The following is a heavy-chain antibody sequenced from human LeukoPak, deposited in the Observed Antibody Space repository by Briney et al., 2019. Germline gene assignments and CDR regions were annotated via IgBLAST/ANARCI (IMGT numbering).Heavy chain of an antibody. CDR3: ARVYGGVWGSSRYWYNWFDP. V-gene: IGHV4-34*01. Sequence: SETLSLTCAVSGASFSGYYWNWIRQPPGKGLEWIGEISHSGSTNYNPSLKSRVTISVDASNKQFSLKLSSVTAADTAVYYRARVYGGVWGSSRYWYNWFDPWGQGTLVTVSS. D-gene: IGHD3-16*02. CDR2: ISHSGST. J-gene: IGHJ5*02. CDR1: GASFSGYY.